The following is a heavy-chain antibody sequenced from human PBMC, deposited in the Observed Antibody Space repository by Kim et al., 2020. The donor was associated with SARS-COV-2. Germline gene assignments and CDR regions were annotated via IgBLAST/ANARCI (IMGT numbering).Heavy chain of an antibody. V-gene: IGHV3-33*06. Sequence: DGSDKYYADCVTGRFIISRDNSKNMLYLQMNSLRVEDTAVYYCANFESWGQGTLVTVSS. CDR2: DGSDK. J-gene: IGHJ4*02. CDR3: ANFES.